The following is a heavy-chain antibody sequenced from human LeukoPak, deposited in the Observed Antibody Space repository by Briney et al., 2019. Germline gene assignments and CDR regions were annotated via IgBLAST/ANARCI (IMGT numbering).Heavy chain of an antibody. CDR1: GFTVSSNS. Sequence: GGSLRLPCAASGFTVSSNSMSWVRQAPGKGLEWVSSIGPNNEYIYQADSVKGRFTISRDNAKNSLFLQMTSLRAEDTALYYCARVLSGTYPPFYFDSWGQGTLVTVSS. D-gene: IGHD1-26*01. V-gene: IGHV3-21*06. CDR3: ARVLSGTYPPFYFDS. CDR2: IGPNNEYI. J-gene: IGHJ4*02.